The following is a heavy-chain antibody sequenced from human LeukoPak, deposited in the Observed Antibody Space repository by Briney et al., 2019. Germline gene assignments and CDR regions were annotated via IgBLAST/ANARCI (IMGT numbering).Heavy chain of an antibody. CDR3: ARGQRGRTWYNPFDS. Sequence: LRLSCVACGFNLSDYYMNWIRQSPGKGLEWIGEIDPNGSTNYTSSLKSRVIISVDTSNNQFSLNLISVTASDTAVYYCARGQRGRTWYNPFDSWGQGALVTVSS. J-gene: IGHJ4*02. CDR1: GFNLSDYY. V-gene: IGHV4-34*01. CDR2: IDPNGST. D-gene: IGHD1-1*01.